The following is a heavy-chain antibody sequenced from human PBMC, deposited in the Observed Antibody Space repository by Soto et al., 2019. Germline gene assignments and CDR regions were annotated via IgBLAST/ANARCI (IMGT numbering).Heavy chain of an antibody. J-gene: IGHJ4*02. CDR3: AKDEADYYGSGSYPGY. CDR2: IYTGGNT. Sequence: SLRLSCAASGFTVTSYYVSWVRQAPGKGLEWVSLIYTGGNTNYADSVKGRFTISRDNSKNTLYLQMNSLRAEDTAVYYCAKDEADYYGSGSYPGYWGQGTLVTVSS. V-gene: IGHV3-53*01. CDR1: GFTVTSYY. D-gene: IGHD3-10*01.